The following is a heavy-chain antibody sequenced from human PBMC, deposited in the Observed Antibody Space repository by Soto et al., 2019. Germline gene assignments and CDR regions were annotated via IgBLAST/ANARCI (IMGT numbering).Heavy chain of an antibody. V-gene: IGHV3-30*19. J-gene: IGHJ4*02. D-gene: IGHD2-21*01. CDR3: ARDIRSTYFDL. CDR2: IYYDGSKE. Sequence: QEQLVESGGGVVQPGRSLGLSCEASGFSFTNYGMHWVRQAPGKGLEWVAVIYYDGSKEYYADSVKGRFTISRDNSKNTLWLQMSTLRDEDTAVYYCARDIRSTYFDLWGQGTLVTVSS. CDR1: GFSFTNYG.